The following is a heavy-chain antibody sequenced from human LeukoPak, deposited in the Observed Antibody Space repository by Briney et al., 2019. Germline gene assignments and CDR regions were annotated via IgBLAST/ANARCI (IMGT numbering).Heavy chain of an antibody. CDR3: ARHRAPYYDSSGYYYDYWYFDL. V-gene: IGHV5-51*01. D-gene: IGHD3-22*01. Sequence: GESLKISCKGSGYSFTSYWIGWVRQMPGKGLEWMGIIYPGDSDTRYSPSFQGQVTISADKSISTAYLQWSSLKASDTAMYYCARHRAPYYDSSGYYYDYWYFDLWGCGTLVTVSS. CDR2: IYPGDSDT. CDR1: GYSFTSYW. J-gene: IGHJ2*01.